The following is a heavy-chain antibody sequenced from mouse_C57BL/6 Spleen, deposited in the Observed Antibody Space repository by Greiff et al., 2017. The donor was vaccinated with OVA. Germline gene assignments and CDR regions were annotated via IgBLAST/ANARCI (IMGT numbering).Heavy chain of an antibody. CDR2: IDPENGDT. CDR3: TTRATVVPYFDY. V-gene: IGHV14-4*01. CDR1: GFNIKDDY. D-gene: IGHD1-1*01. Sequence: EVKLMESGAELVRPGASVKLSCTASGFNIKDDYMHWVKQRPEQGLEWIGWIDPENGDTEYASKFQGKATITADTSSNTAYLQLSSLTSEDTAVYYCTTRATVVPYFDYWGQGTTLTVSS. J-gene: IGHJ2*01.